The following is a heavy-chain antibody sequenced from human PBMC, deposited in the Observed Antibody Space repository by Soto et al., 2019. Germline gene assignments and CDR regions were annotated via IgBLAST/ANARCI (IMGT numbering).Heavy chain of an antibody. V-gene: IGHV4-59*08. CDR2: IYYSGST. CDR3: ARLYGLDAFDI. CDR1: GRSIHRYY. D-gene: IGHD3-16*02. Sequence: SETLSLTCSVPGRSIHRYYWSWIRQPPGKGLEWIGYIYYSGSTNYNPSLKSRVTISVDTSKNQFSLKLSSVTAADTAVYYCARLYGLDAFDIWGQGTMVT. J-gene: IGHJ3*02.